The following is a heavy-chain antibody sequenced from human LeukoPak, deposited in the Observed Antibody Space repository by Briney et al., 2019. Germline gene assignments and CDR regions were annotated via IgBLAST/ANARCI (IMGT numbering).Heavy chain of an antibody. J-gene: IGHJ4*02. CDR3: ARELVPYYFDY. CDR2: INSDGSST. Sequence: PGGSLRLSCAASGFTFSSYWMHWVRQAPGKGLVWVSRINSDGSSTSYADSVKGRFTISRDNAKNTPYLQMNSLRADDTAVYYCARELVPYYFDYWGQGTLVTVSS. CDR1: GFTFSSYW. V-gene: IGHV3-74*01. D-gene: IGHD6-13*01.